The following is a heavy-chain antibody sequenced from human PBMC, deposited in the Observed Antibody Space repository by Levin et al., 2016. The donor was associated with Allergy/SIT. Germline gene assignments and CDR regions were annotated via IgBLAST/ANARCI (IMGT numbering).Heavy chain of an antibody. Sequence: GESLKISCTTSGFTFGDYAVSWFRQAPGKGLEWVSFIRSKAYGGTIDYAASVKGRFTISRDDSKSIAYLQMNSLKTEDTAVYYCTRHGSGNSYYGLDVWGQGTTVTVSS. D-gene: IGHD3-10*01. CDR3: TRHGSGNSYYGLDV. CDR1: GFTFGDYA. J-gene: IGHJ6*02. CDR2: IRSKAYGGTI. V-gene: IGHV3-49*03.